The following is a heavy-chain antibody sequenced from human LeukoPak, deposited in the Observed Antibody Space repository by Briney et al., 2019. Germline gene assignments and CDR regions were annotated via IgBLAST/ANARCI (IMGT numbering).Heavy chain of an antibody. J-gene: IGHJ6*02. CDR2: ISWNSGSI. V-gene: IGHV3-9*01. D-gene: IGHD3-22*01. Sequence: PGRSLRLSCAASGFTFDDYAMHWVRQAPGKGLEWVSGISWNSGSIGYADSVKGRFTISRDNAKNSLYLQMNSLRAEDTALYYCAKNAPSYYYDSSGSTMDVWGQGTTVTVS. CDR1: GFTFDDYA. CDR3: AKNAPSYYYDSSGSTMDV.